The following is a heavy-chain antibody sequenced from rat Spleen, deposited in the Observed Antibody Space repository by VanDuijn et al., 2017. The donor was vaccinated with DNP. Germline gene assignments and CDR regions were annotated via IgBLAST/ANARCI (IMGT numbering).Heavy chain of an antibody. CDR1: GFTFSDYG. J-gene: IGHJ2*01. Sequence: EVQLVESGGGLVQPGRSMKLSCAASGFTFSDYGMAWVRQAPTKGLEWVASINTGGDTTYYRDSVKGRFTISRDNARNTLSLQMNSLRSEDTATYYCTRGGTYYFDYWGQGVLVTVSS. CDR3: TRGGTYYFDY. V-gene: IGHV5S13*01. CDR2: INTGGDTT. D-gene: IGHD4-3*01.